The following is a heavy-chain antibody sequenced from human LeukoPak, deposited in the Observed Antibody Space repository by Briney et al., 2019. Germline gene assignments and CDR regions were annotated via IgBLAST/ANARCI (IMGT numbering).Heavy chain of an antibody. CDR3: AKDRADVDTAMVGERFDC. D-gene: IGHD5-18*01. J-gene: IGHJ4*02. Sequence: GGSLRLSCAASGFTFSSYAMSWVRQAPGKGLEWVSVISGSGGSTYYADSVKGRFTISRDNSKNTLYLQMNSLRAEDTAVYYCAKDRADVDTAMVGERFDCWGQGTLVTVSS. CDR1: GFTFSSYA. V-gene: IGHV3-23*01. CDR2: ISGSGGST.